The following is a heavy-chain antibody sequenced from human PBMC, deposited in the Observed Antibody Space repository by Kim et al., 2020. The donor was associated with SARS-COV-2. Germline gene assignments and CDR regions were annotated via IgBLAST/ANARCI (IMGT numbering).Heavy chain of an antibody. CDR3: ARSEGRGSWHQFDY. V-gene: IGHV4-59*01. J-gene: IGHJ4*02. Sequence: SETLSLTCIVSSDSISSYYCSWIRQLPGKGLEWIGYIYYSGTTNYNPSPNSRVTISWDTSQNQSSLELTSVTDADTAVYYYARSEGRGSWHQFDYWGQGILVTVSS. D-gene: IGHD6-13*01. CDR2: IYYSGTT. CDR1: SDSISSYY.